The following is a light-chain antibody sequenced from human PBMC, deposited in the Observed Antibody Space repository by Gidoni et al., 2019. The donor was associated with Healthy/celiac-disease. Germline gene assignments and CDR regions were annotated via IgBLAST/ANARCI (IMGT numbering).Light chain of an antibody. CDR3: QAWDSSTGV. CDR1: NLGDKY. J-gene: IGLJ1*01. CDR2: QDS. Sequence: SYELTKPPSVSVSPGQTASITCSGDNLGDKYACWYQQKPGQSPVLVIYQDSKRPSGIPERFSGATSGNTATLTISGTQAMDEADYYCQAWDSSTGVFGTGTKVTVL. V-gene: IGLV3-1*01.